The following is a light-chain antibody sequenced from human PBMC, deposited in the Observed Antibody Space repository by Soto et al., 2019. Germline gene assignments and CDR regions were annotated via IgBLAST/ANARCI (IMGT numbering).Light chain of an antibody. J-gene: IGKJ1*01. V-gene: IGKV3-20*01. CDR2: GAS. CDR1: QSVSNDF. Sequence: EIVLTQSPGILSLSPGERATLSCRASQSVSNDFLAWYQQKPGQAPRLLIYGASTRATGVPDRFSGSGSGADFTLSISRLEPEDFAVYYCQQYGSSPPRTVGQGTKVDIK. CDR3: QQYGSSPPRT.